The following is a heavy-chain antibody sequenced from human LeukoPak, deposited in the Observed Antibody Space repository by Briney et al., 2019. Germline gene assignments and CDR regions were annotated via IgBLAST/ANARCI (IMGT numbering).Heavy chain of an antibody. D-gene: IGHD3-10*01. Sequence: GASVKVSCKVSGYTLTELSMHWVRQAPGKGLEWMGGFDPEDGETIYAQKFQGRVTMTEDTSTDTAYTELSSLRSEDTAVYYCATLLWFGELFGWFDPWGQGTLVTVSS. CDR1: GYTLTELS. CDR3: ATLLWFGELFGWFDP. J-gene: IGHJ5*02. CDR2: FDPEDGET. V-gene: IGHV1-24*01.